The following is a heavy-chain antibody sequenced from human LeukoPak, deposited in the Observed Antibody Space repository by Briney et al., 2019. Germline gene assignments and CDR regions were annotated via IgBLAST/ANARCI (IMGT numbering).Heavy chain of an antibody. J-gene: IGHJ1*01. CDR1: GGSMNAYY. V-gene: IGHV4-59*01. CDR2: IYYSGST. D-gene: IGHD2-2*01. Sequence: PSETLSLTCTVSGGSMNAYYWTWFRQPPGKGLEWIGYIYYSGSTNYNPSLKSRLTISVDTSNNQFSLKLNSVTAADTAVYYCARGYCSSTICFQYFHHWGQGTLVTVSS. CDR3: ARGYCSSTICFQYFHH.